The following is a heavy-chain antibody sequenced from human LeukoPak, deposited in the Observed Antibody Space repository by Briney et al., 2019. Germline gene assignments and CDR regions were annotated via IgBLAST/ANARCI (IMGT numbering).Heavy chain of an antibody. CDR3: AKGGHYSFFDA. V-gene: IGHV3-23*01. CDR2: VSGKGDER. J-gene: IGHJ5*02. CDR1: GLTFGNYA. Sequence: PGGSLRLSCTVSGLTFGNYAMTWVRQAPGKGLEWLSTVSGKGDERFYADSVKGRFTLSRDNSKNTLNLQMNSLRVEDTALYYCAKGGHYSFFDAWGQGILVTVSS. D-gene: IGHD3-10*01.